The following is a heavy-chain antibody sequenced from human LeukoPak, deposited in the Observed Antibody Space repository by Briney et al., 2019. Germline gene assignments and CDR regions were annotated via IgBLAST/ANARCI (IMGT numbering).Heavy chain of an antibody. CDR1: GFIFSSYA. V-gene: IGHV3-23*01. D-gene: IGHD2-2*01. CDR3: ARDRRVGCSFTTCYLFDY. Sequence: GGSLRLSCAASGFIFSSYAMSWVRQTPGKGLEWVSVISRSDGGTYYADSVKGRFTISRDNSRNTLYLQMNSLRAEDTAVYYCARDRRVGCSFTTCYLFDYWGQGTLVTVSS. CDR2: ISRSDGGT. J-gene: IGHJ4*02.